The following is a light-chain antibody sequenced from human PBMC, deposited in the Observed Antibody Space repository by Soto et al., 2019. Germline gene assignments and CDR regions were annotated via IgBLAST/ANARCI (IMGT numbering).Light chain of an antibody. CDR3: QQRSNWPSIT. CDR1: QSVSNNY. V-gene: IGKV3-11*01. Sequence: EIVLTQSPGTLSLSPWERATLSCRAIQSVSNNYLAWYQQKPGQAPRLLIYDASNRATGIPARFSGSGSGTDFTLTISSLEPEDFAVYYCQQRSNWPSITFGQGTRLEIK. J-gene: IGKJ5*01. CDR2: DAS.